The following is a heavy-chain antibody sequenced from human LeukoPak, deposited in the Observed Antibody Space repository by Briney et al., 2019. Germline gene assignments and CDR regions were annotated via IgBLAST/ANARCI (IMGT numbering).Heavy chain of an antibody. Sequence: QPGGTLRLDCAASGFTFSSYGMSSVRQAPGKGLEWVSAISGRGGSTYYADSVKGRFTISRDNPKNTLYLQMNSLRAEDTAVYYCAKDLHYEWDLTDWGQGTLVTVSS. D-gene: IGHD1-26*01. CDR2: ISGRGGST. J-gene: IGHJ4*02. CDR1: GFTFSSYG. CDR3: AKDLHYEWDLTD. V-gene: IGHV3-23*01.